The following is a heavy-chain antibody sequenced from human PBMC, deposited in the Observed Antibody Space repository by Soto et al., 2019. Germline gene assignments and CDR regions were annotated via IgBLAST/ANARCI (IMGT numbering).Heavy chain of an antibody. CDR3: ATHSESAAHSVCRGY. V-gene: IGHV5-10-1*01. CDR2: IDPSDSYI. D-gene: IGHD6-13*01. CDR1: GYIFTNYW. Sequence: GASLKISSKASGYIFTNYWISCMRQMTGKGLEWMSRIDPSDSYINYSPSFQGHVTISVDKSTSTAYLQWSRLKASDTAMYFCATHSESAAHSVCRGYWGQGTRVTVSS. J-gene: IGHJ4*02.